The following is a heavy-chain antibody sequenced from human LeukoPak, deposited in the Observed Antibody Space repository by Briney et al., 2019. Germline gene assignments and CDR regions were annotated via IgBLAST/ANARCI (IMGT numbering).Heavy chain of an antibody. D-gene: IGHD3-3*01. CDR3: ARDGGGAPIFGVVQSYFDY. V-gene: IGHV3-30*04. CDR2: ISYDGSNK. CDR1: GFAFSSYA. J-gene: IGHJ4*02. Sequence: GGSLRLSCAASGFAFSSYAMHWVRQAPGKGLGWVAVISYDGSNKYYADSVKGRFTISRDNSKNTLYLQMNSLRAEDTAVYYCARDGGGAPIFGVVQSYFDYWGQGTLVTVSS.